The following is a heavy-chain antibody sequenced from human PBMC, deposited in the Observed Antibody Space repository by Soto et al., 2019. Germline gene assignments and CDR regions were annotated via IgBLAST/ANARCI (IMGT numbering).Heavy chain of an antibody. Sequence: GGSLRLSCAASGFTFINNVLGWVRQAPGKGLDWVSGITGSGRDTYYADSVKGRFTISRDNSKNMVFLQMNSLRAEDTALYYCAKNGLDNSPSAIDSWGPGTLVTVS. D-gene: IGHD2-8*01. V-gene: IGHV3-23*01. CDR2: ITGSGRDT. J-gene: IGHJ4*02. CDR1: GFTFINNV. CDR3: AKNGLDNSPSAIDS.